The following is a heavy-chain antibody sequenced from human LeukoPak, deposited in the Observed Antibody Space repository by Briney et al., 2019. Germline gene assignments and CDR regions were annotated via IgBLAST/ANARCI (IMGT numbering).Heavy chain of an antibody. CDR3: ARGQQLVRHWFDP. CDR1: GGTFSSYT. CDR2: IIPILGTP. V-gene: IGHV1-69*08. D-gene: IGHD6-13*01. J-gene: IGHJ5*02. Sequence: ASVTVSCKASGGTFSSYTINWVRQAPGQGLEWMGGIIPILGTPNYTQKFQGRVTITADKSTSTAYMELSSLRSEDTAVYYCARGQQLVRHWFDPWGQGTLVTVSS.